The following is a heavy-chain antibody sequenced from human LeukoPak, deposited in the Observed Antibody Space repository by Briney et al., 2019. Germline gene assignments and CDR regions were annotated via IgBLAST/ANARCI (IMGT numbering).Heavy chain of an antibody. CDR1: GFTFSDYY. V-gene: IGHV3-11*01. J-gene: IGHJ5*02. CDR3: ARDYGSGSYFSHNWFDP. CDR2: ISSSGSTI. Sequence: GGSLRLSCAASGFTFSDYYMSWIRQAPGKGLEWVSYISSSGSTIYYADSVKGRFTIPRDNAKNSLYLQMNSLRAEDTAVYYCARDYGSGSYFSHNWFDPWGQGTLVTVSS. D-gene: IGHD3-10*01.